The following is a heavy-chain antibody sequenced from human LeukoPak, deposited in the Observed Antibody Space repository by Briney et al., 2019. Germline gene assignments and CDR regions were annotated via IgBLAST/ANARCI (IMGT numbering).Heavy chain of an antibody. V-gene: IGHV4-39*01. D-gene: IGHD5-24*01. CDR1: GGSISSSSSY. Sequence: SETLSLTCSVSGGSISSSSSYWGWIRQPPGKGLEWIGSIYYSGSSFDNPALKSRVTISVDTSKNQFSLKLSSVTAADTAVYYCARHRSGWLQSSFDYWGQGTLVTISS. CDR2: IYYSGSS. J-gene: IGHJ4*02. CDR3: ARHRSGWLQSSFDY.